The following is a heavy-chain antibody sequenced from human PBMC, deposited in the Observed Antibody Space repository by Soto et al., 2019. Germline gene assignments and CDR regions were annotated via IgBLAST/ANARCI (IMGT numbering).Heavy chain of an antibody. D-gene: IGHD3-22*01. CDR3: AREHTTYYYDRSDYFDY. Sequence: PGGSLRLSCSASVFTFSDYYMSWIRQAPGKGLEWVSYISSSSSYTNYADSVKGRFTISRDNAKNSLYLQMNSLRAEDTAVYYCAREHTTYYYDRSDYFDYWGQGTLVTVSS. CDR1: VFTFSDYY. J-gene: IGHJ4*02. CDR2: ISSSSSYT. V-gene: IGHV3-11*05.